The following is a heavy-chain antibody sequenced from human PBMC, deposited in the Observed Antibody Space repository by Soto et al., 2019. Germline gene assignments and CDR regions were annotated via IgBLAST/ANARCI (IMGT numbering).Heavy chain of an antibody. V-gene: IGHV4-39*01. CDR1: GASVCTSSDS. Sequence: SVTLSLTCSVSGASVCTSSDSWGWIRQAPGKGLEWIGNVYQSGTTRLNPSLKSRVSIFVDRSKNQFSLELNSATAADRAVYYCARQPESTSYFDYWGQGILVTVPQ. J-gene: IGHJ4*02. CDR3: ARQPESTSYFDY. CDR2: VYQSGTT. D-gene: IGHD2-2*01.